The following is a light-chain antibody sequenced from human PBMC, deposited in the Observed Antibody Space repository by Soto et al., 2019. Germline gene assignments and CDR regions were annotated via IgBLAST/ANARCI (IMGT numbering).Light chain of an antibody. Sequence: EIVLTQSPATLSLSPGERATLSCRASQSVSSNLAWYQQRPGQSPRLLIYAASSRATGIPARFSGSGSGTEFSLTINSLQSEDFAVYYCQQYHNWPPYTFGRGTKVDIK. CDR3: QQYHNWPPYT. J-gene: IGKJ2*01. V-gene: IGKV3-15*01. CDR2: AAS. CDR1: QSVSSN.